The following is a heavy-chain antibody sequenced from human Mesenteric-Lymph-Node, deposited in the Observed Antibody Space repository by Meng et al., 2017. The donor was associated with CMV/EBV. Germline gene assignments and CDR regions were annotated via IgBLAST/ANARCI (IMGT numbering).Heavy chain of an antibody. CDR1: GGSISSSSYY. J-gene: IGHJ5*02. CDR2: IYYSGST. V-gene: IGHV4-39*07. CDR3: ARGVASGSYYNRRTNWFDP. D-gene: IGHD3-10*01. Sequence: GSLRLSCTVSGGSISSSSYYWGWIRQPPGTGLEWIGSIYYSGSTYYNPSLKSRVTISVDTSRNQFSLKLSSVTAADTAVYYCARGVASGSYYNRRTNWFDPWGQGTLVTVSS.